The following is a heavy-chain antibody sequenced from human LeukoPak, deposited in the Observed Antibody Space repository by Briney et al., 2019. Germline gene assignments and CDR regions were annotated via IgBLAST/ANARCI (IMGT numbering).Heavy chain of an antibody. CDR1: GFSFTSYW. Sequence: GESLQISCKGSGFSFTSYWIGWVRQMPGKGLEWMGIIYPGDSDTRYSPSFQGQVTISADKSISTAYLQWSSLKASDTAMYYCARFSGYDTNWFDPWGQGTLVTVSS. CDR2: IYPGDSDT. V-gene: IGHV5-51*01. D-gene: IGHD5-12*01. CDR3: ARFSGYDTNWFDP. J-gene: IGHJ5*02.